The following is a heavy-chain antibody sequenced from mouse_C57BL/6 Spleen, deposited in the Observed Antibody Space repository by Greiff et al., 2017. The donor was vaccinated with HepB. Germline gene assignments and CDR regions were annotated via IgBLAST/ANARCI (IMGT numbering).Heavy chain of an antibody. V-gene: IGHV5-4*01. CDR2: ISDGGSYT. Sequence: EVKLQESGGGLVKPGGSLKLSCAASGFTFSSYAMSWVRQTPEKRLEWVATISDGGSYTYYPDNVKGRFTISRDNAKNNLYLQMSHLKSEDTAMYYCARDGVNLYFDYWGQGTTLTVSS. CDR3: ARDGVNLYFDY. D-gene: IGHD2-2*01. J-gene: IGHJ2*01. CDR1: GFTFSSYA.